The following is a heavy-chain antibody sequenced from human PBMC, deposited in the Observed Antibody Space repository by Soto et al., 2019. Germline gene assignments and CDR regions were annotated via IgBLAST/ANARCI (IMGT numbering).Heavy chain of an antibody. D-gene: IGHD3-22*01. CDR2: ISGSGGST. Sequence: HPGGSLRLSCAASGFTFSSYAMSWVRQAPGKGLEWVSAISGSGGSTYYADSVKGRFTISRDNSKNTLYLQMNSLRAEDTAVYYRAKEPYYDSSGYYSHFDYWGQGTLVTVSS. CDR1: GFTFSSYA. V-gene: IGHV3-23*01. CDR3: AKEPYYDSSGYYSHFDY. J-gene: IGHJ4*02.